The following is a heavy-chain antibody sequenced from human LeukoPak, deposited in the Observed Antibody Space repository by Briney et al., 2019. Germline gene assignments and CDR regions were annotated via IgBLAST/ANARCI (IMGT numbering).Heavy chain of an antibody. CDR2: INPNSGGT. Sequence: ASVKVSCKASGYTFTGYYMHWVRQAPGQGLEWMGWINPNSGGTNYAQKFQGRVTMTRDTSISTAYMELSRLRSEDTAVYYCARGHSVAEPNDYWGQGTLVTVSS. D-gene: IGHD6-19*01. V-gene: IGHV1-2*02. CDR1: GYTFTGYY. CDR3: ARGHSVAEPNDY. J-gene: IGHJ4*02.